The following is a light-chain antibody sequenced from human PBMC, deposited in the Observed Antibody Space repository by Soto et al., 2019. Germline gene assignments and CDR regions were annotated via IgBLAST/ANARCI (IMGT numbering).Light chain of an antibody. CDR2: LAS. CDR3: QQYHSPPVT. Sequence: DIVMTQSPDSLAVSLGARATINCKSSQTVFRSSDNKNYLAWYQQKPGQPPKLLIYLASTRESGVPDRFSGSGSGTDFPLTISSLQAEDVATYYCQQYHSPPVTFGGGTKVEIK. CDR1: QTVFRSSDNKNY. J-gene: IGKJ4*01. V-gene: IGKV4-1*01.